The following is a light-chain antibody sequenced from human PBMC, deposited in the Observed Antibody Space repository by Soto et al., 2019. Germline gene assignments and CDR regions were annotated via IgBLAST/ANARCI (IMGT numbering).Light chain of an antibody. J-gene: IGKJ1*01. Sequence: EVVLTQSPGTLSLSPGERATLSCRASRSVSSYYVAWYQQKPGQAPRLLIYAASSRATGIPDRFSGSGSGTDFTLTISRLEPEDFAVYYCQHYDGSPLTFGQGTKVDVK. CDR3: QHYDGSPLT. CDR2: AAS. V-gene: IGKV3-20*01. CDR1: RSVSSYY.